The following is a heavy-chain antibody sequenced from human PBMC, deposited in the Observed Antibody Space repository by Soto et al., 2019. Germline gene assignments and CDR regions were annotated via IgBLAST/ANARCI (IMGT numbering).Heavy chain of an antibody. CDR3: ARDRGGYDRLYYYHGMDV. D-gene: IGHD5-12*01. J-gene: IGHJ6*02. V-gene: IGHV3-11*06. Sequence: PGGSLRLSCAASGFTFSDYYMSWIRQAPGKGLEYISYISSSGSTNYADSVKGRFTISRDNAKNSLYLQMSSLRAEDTAVYYCARDRGGYDRLYYYHGMDVWGQGTTVTVS. CDR2: ISSSGST. CDR1: GFTFSDYY.